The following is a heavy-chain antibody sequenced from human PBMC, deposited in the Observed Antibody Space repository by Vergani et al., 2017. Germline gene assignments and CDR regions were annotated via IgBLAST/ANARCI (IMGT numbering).Heavy chain of an antibody. CDR3: ARSLLRIDSFGAFDI. Sequence: QVQLVESGGGVVQPGRSLRLSCAASGFTFSSSAMHWVRQAPGKGLEWVAVISYDGSNKYYADSVKGRFTISRDNSKNTLYLQMNSLRAEDTAVYYCARSLLRIDSFGAFDIWGQGTMVTVSS. V-gene: IGHV3-30-3*01. J-gene: IGHJ3*02. D-gene: IGHD5/OR15-5a*01. CDR1: GFTFSSSA. CDR2: ISYDGSNK.